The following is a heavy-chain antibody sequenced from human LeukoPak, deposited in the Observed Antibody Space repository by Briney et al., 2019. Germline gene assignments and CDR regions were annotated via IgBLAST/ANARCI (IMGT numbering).Heavy chain of an antibody. CDR3: ARDCGYCSGGIPYYYYGMDV. Sequence: ASVTVSCTASGYTFTSYGISWVRQAPGQGLEWMGWISAYNGNTNYAQKLQGRVTMTTDTSTSTAYMELRSLRSDDTAVYYCARDCGYCSGGIPYYYYGMDVWGQGTTVTVSS. CDR2: ISAYNGNT. V-gene: IGHV1-18*01. CDR1: GYTFTSYG. D-gene: IGHD2-15*01. J-gene: IGHJ6*02.